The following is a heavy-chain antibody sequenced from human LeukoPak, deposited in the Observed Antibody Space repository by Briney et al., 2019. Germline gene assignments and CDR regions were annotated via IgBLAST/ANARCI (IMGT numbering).Heavy chain of an antibody. Sequence: SETLSLTCTVSGYSISSGYYWGWIRQPPGKGLEWIGSIYHSGSTYYNPSLKSRVTISVDTSKNQFSLKLSSVTAADTAVYYCARQDTAMGTSSYYWGQGTLVTVSS. J-gene: IGHJ4*02. D-gene: IGHD5-18*01. CDR2: IYHSGST. CDR3: ARQDTAMGTSSYY. V-gene: IGHV4-38-2*02. CDR1: GYSISSGYY.